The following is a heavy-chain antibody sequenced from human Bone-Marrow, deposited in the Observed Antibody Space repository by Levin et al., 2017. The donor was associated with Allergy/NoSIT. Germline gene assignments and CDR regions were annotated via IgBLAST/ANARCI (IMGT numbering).Heavy chain of an antibody. CDR2: IYPGDSDT. J-gene: IGHJ4*02. CDR1: GYDFAKKW. CDR3: ARRFSGYERLDF. V-gene: IGHV5-51*01. D-gene: IGHD5-12*01. Sequence: ASVKVSCKASGYDFAKKWIGWVRQRPGRGLEWMGIIYPGDSDTRYNQSFQGQVIISADKSINTAYLQWTSLRASDTAMYFCARRFSGYERLDFWGQGTLVTVSS.